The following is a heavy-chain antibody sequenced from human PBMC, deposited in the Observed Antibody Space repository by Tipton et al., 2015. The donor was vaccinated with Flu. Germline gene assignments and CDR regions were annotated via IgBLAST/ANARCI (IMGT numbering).Heavy chain of an antibody. CDR1: GGSISSGSYY. CDR2: IYTSGST. Sequence: LRLSCTVPGGSISSGSYYWSWIRQPAGKGLEWIGRIYTSGSTNYNPSLKSRVTISVDTSKNQFSLKLSSVTAADTAVYYCARERDVLLWFGELGYFDYWGQGTLVTVSS. D-gene: IGHD3-10*01. J-gene: IGHJ4*02. V-gene: IGHV4-61*02. CDR3: ARERDVLLWFGELGYFDY.